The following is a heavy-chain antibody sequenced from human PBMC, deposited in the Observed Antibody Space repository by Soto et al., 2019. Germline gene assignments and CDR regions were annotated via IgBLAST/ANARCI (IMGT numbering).Heavy chain of an antibody. J-gene: IGHJ5*02. CDR3: GKASYGFWSGGLDR. D-gene: IGHD3-3*01. CDR1: GFTFSTYG. Sequence: GGSLRLSCAASGFTFSTYGMHWVRQRPGKGLEWVAVISYDGTNKYYTDFAKGRFTISRDNSKNTLYLQMNSLRAEDTAVYYCGKASYGFWSGGLDRWGQGTLVTVSS. V-gene: IGHV3-30*18. CDR2: ISYDGTNK.